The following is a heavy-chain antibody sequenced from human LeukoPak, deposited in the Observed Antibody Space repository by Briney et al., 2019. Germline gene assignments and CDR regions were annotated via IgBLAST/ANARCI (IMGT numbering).Heavy chain of an antibody. CDR2: ISNDGSNK. V-gene: IGHV3-30*18. CDR3: AKDEGHCSGGSCYRQGY. J-gene: IGHJ4*02. CDR1: GFTFGTYG. D-gene: IGHD2-15*01. Sequence: PGGSLRLSCAASGFTFGTYGMHWVRQAPGKGPEWVAVISNDGSNKYYAESVKGRFTISRDNSKNTLYLQMNSLRAEDTAVYYCAKDEGHCSGGSCYRQGYWGQGTLVTVSS.